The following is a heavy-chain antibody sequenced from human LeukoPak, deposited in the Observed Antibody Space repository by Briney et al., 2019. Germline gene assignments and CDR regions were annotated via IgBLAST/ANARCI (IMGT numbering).Heavy chain of an antibody. J-gene: IGHJ4*02. CDR1: GGSISSGSYY. CDR2: IYTSGST. Sequence: PSETLSLTCTVSGGSISSGSYYWSWIRQPAGKGLEWIGRIYTSGSTNYNPSLKSRVTISVDTSKNQFSLKLSSVTAADTAVYYCARGTTMVRGVILGYWGQGTLVTVSS. V-gene: IGHV4-61*02. CDR3: ARGTTMVRGVILGY. D-gene: IGHD3-10*01.